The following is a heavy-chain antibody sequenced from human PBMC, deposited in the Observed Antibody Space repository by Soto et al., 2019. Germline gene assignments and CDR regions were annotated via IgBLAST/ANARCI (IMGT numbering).Heavy chain of an antibody. J-gene: IGHJ5*02. D-gene: IGHD3-10*01. CDR2: IAGSGGIT. V-gene: IGHV3-23*01. CDR3: VKNSGWFNT. Sequence: QLLQSGGGLVQPGGSLTLSCAASGFTFGTTDMSWVRQAPGEGLEWVSTIAGSGGITYYADSVKGRFTISRDNSRNTVYLQMHSRRGDDTSLYYCVKNSGWFNTSGQGALVTFSS. CDR1: GFTFGTTD.